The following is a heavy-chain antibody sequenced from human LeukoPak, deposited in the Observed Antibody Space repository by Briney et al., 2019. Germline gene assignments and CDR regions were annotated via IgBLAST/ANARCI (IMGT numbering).Heavy chain of an antibody. CDR1: GFTFSNYS. V-gene: IGHV3-23*01. J-gene: IGHJ4*02. CDR3: AKDCDPYDSSGYFDY. Sequence: PGGSLRLSCAASGFTFSNYSMNWVRQAPGKGLEWVSAISGSGGSTYYADSVKGRFTISRDNSKNTLYLQMNSLRAEDTAVYYCAKDCDPYDSSGYFDYWGQGTLVTVSS. CDR2: ISGSGGST. D-gene: IGHD3-22*01.